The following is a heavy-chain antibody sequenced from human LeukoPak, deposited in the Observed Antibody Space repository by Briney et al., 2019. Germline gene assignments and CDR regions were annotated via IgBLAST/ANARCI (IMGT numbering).Heavy chain of an antibody. V-gene: IGHV5-51*01. D-gene: IGHD4-17*01. CDR2: IYPGDSDT. J-gene: IGHJ5*02. CDR3: ARLRDYGDLNWFDP. CDR1: GYSFTKFW. Sequence: GESLKISCKGSGYSFTKFWIGWVRQMPGKGLEWMGIIYPGDSDTRYSPSFQGQVTLLVDTSISTAYLQWSSLKASDTAMYYCARLRDYGDLNWFDPWGQGTLVTVSS.